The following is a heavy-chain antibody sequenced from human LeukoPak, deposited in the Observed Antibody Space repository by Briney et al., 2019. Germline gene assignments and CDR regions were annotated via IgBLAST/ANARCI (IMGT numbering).Heavy chain of an antibody. J-gene: IGHJ4*02. D-gene: IGHD3-22*01. CDR2: INPNSGGT. CDR1: GGTFSSYA. Sequence: ASVKVSCKASGGTFSSYAISWVRQAPGQGLEWMGWINPNSGGTNYAQKFQGWVTMTRDTSISTAYMELSRLRSDDTAVYYCARSSGSIPSPFDYWGQGTLVTVSS. CDR3: ARSSGSIPSPFDY. V-gene: IGHV1-2*04.